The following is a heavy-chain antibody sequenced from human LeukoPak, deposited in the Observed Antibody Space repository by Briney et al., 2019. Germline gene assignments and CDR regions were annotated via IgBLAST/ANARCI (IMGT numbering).Heavy chain of an antibody. J-gene: IGHJ4*02. CDR1: GFTFSSYA. V-gene: IGHV3-23*01. CDR2: ISGSGGST. CDR3: VKDTYYYDSSGYRHFDY. D-gene: IGHD3-22*01. Sequence: PGGSLRLSCAASGFTFSSYAISWVRQAPGKGLEWVSAISGSGGSTYYADSVKGRFTISRDNSKNTLYLQMNSLRAEDTAVYYCVKDTYYYDSSGYRHFDYWGQGTLVTVSS.